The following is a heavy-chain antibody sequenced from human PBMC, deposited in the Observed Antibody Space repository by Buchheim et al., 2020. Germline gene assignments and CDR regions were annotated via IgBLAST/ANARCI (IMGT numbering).Heavy chain of an antibody. Sequence: EVQLVVSGGGLVQPGGSLRLSCAASGFTFSSYWMSWVRQAPGKGLEWVANIKQDGSEKYYVDSVKGRFTISRDNSKNTLYLQMNSLRAEDTALYYCAKSGYGIAFDYWGQGTL. J-gene: IGHJ4*02. CDR2: IKQDGSEK. D-gene: IGHD5-12*01. CDR1: GFTFSSYW. V-gene: IGHV3-7*03. CDR3: AKSGYGIAFDY.